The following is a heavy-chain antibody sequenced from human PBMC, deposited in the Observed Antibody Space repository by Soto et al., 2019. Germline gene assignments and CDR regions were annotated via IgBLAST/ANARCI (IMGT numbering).Heavy chain of an antibody. V-gene: IGHV1-46*01. Sequence: AASVKVSCKASGYTFTSYYMHWVRQAPGQGLEWMGIINPSGGSTSYAQKFQGRVTMTRDTSTSTVYMELSSLRSEDTAVYYCARGPVLTWIQLWSDSYYFDYWGQGTLVTVSS. D-gene: IGHD5-18*01. CDR1: GYTFTSYY. J-gene: IGHJ4*02. CDR3: ARGPVLTWIQLWSDSYYFDY. CDR2: INPSGGST.